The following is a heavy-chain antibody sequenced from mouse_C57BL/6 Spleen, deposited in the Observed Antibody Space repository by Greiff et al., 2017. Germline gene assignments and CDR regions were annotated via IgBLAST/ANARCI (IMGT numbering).Heavy chain of an antibody. V-gene: IGHV1-42*01. CDR1: GYSFTGYY. D-gene: IGHD2-5*01. Sequence: EVQLQQSGPELVKPGASVKISCKASGYSFTGYYMNWVKQSPEKSLEWIGEINTSTGGTTYNQKFKAKATLTVDKSSSTAYMQLKSLTSEDSAVYYCARVEYSKGPWFAYWGQGTLVTVSA. CDR3: ARVEYSKGPWFAY. CDR2: INTSTGGT. J-gene: IGHJ3*01.